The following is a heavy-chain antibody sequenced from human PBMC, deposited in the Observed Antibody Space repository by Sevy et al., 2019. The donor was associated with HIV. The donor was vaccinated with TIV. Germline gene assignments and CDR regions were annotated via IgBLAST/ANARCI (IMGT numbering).Heavy chain of an antibody. Sequence: GGSLRLSCAASGFTFSSYSMNWVRQAPGKGLEWVSSISSSSSYIYYADSVKGRFTNSGDNANNSLYLQMNSLRAEDTAVYYCARDCGGDCYPDYWGQGTLVTVSS. J-gene: IGHJ4*02. CDR3: ARDCGGDCYPDY. CDR1: GFTFSSYS. D-gene: IGHD2-21*02. V-gene: IGHV3-21*01. CDR2: ISSSSSYI.